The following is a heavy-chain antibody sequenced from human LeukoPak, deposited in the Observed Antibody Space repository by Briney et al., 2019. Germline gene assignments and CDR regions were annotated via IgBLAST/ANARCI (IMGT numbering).Heavy chain of an antibody. CDR3: ASTAPYLYYFDY. CDR1: GGSISSYY. V-gene: IGHV4-59*01. Sequence: SETLSLTCTVSGGSISSYYWSWIRQPAGKGLEWIGYIYYSGSTNCNPSLKSRVTMSLDTSKNQFSLRLSSVTAADTAVYYCASTAPYLYYFDYWGQGTLVTVSS. J-gene: IGHJ4*02. D-gene: IGHD5-18*01. CDR2: IYYSGST.